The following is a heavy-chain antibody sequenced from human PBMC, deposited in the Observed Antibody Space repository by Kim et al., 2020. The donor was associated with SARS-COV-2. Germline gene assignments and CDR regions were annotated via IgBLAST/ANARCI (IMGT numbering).Heavy chain of an antibody. CDR3: ARDNRASRYNWNPDYFDY. CDR2: ISSSSSYI. J-gene: IGHJ4*02. CDR1: GFTFSSYS. D-gene: IGHD1-20*01. Sequence: GGSLRLSCAASGFTFSSYSMNWVRQAPGKGLEWVSSISSSSSYIYYADSVKGRFTISRDNAKNSLYLQMNSLRAEDTAVYYCARDNRASRYNWNPDYFDYWGQGTLVTVSS. V-gene: IGHV3-21*01.